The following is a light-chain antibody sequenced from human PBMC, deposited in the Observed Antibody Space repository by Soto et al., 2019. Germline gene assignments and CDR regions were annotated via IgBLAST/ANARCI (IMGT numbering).Light chain of an antibody. CDR3: SSYRSSIIPVV. CDR1: STDIGGYNY. CDR2: GVS. J-gene: IGLJ2*01. Sequence: QSALTQPASVSGCPGQSITISCTGTSTDIGGYNYVSWFQQHPGKAPKLMIYGVSNRPSGVSGRFFGSKSGNTASLTISGLQPEDEGDYYCSSYRSSIIPVVFGGGTKLTLL. V-gene: IGLV2-14*01.